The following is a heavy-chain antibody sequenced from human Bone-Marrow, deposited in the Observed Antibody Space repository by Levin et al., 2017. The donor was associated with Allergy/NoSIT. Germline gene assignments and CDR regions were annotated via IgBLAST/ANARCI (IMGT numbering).Heavy chain of an antibody. CDR1: GFIVSSKF. Sequence: GGSLRLSCAASGFIVSSKFMSWVRQSPGKGLEWVSVIYSDGSPYYAESVKGRFTVSRDISKNTVYLQMSSVRSEDTAVYYCARAGGGYFGAGKMDYWGQGALVTVCS. J-gene: IGHJ4*02. V-gene: IGHV3-66*02. D-gene: IGHD3-10*01. CDR2: IYSDGSP. CDR3: ARAGGGYFGAGKMDY.